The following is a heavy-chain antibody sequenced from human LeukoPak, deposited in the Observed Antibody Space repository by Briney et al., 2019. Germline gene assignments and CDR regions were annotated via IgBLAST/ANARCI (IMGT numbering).Heavy chain of an antibody. Sequence: SGPTLVKPTQTLTLTCSFSGFSLSATGVAVAWIRQPPGKALEWLALIFWDDEKYYSPSLASRLTITKDTSKNQVVLTMTNMDPVDTATYYCAHRLYSSSWYGGPLDFDYWGQGTLVTVSS. V-gene: IGHV2-5*02. CDR2: IFWDDEK. CDR3: AHRLYSSSWYGGPLDFDY. D-gene: IGHD6-13*01. CDR1: GFSLSATGVA. J-gene: IGHJ4*02.